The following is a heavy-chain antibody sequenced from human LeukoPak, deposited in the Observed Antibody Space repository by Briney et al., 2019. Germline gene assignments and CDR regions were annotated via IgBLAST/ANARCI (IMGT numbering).Heavy chain of an antibody. CDR2: ISSSSSYI. CDR3: AIDLEKWLGLE. Sequence: GGSLRLSCAASGFTFSSYSMNWVRQAPGKGLEWVSSISSSSSYIYYADSVKGRFTISRDNAKNSLYLQINSLRDEDTAVYYCAIDLEKWLGLEWGQGTLVTVSS. CDR1: GFTFSSYS. V-gene: IGHV3-21*01. J-gene: IGHJ4*02. D-gene: IGHD6-19*01.